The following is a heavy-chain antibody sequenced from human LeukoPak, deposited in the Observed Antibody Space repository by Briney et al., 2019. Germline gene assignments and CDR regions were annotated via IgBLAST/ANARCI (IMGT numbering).Heavy chain of an antibody. D-gene: IGHD6-6*01. Sequence: SEILSLTCAVSGGSISDSTWWSWVRQPPGKGLEGIGEIHHSGSAYYKPPLKSRVSMSVDKSNNQFSLRLSSVTAADTAVYYCAREVASPGRPYFEYWGRGTLVTVSS. CDR1: GGSISDSTW. J-gene: IGHJ4*02. CDR3: AREVASPGRPYFEY. CDR2: IHHSGSA. V-gene: IGHV4-4*02.